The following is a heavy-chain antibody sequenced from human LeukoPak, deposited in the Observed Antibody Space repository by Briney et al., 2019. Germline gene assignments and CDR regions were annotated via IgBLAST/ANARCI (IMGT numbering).Heavy chain of an antibody. CDR1: GGSFCGYY. D-gene: IGHD2-2*01. CDR2: INHRGRT. Sequence: SETLSLTCAVYGGSFCGYYWSWIRQPPGKGLEWTGEINHRGRTNYNPSLKSRVTISVDTSKNQFSLRLSSVTAADTAVYYCARTRGVVPTAYPYYYYCMDGWDKGTTVTVSS. J-gene: IGHJ6*03. CDR3: ARTRGVVPTAYPYYYYCMDG. V-gene: IGHV4-34*01.